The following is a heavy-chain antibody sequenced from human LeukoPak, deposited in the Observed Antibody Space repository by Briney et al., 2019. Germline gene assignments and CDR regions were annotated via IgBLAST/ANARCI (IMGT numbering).Heavy chain of an antibody. CDR3: ARKRRGYSYGYYFDY. CDR1: GDSISSYSW. CDR2: IYHSETT. V-gene: IGHV4-4*02. J-gene: IGHJ4*02. D-gene: IGHD5-18*01. Sequence: SGTLSLTCAVSGDSISSYSWWNWVRQPPGKGLEWIGEIYHSETTNYNPSLKSRVTISVDTSKNQFSLRLSSVTAADTAVYYCARKRRGYSYGYYFDYWGQGTLVTVSS.